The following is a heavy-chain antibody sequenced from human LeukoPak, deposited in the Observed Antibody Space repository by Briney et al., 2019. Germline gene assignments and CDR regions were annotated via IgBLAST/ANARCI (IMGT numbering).Heavy chain of an antibody. V-gene: IGHV3-23*01. CDR2: ISGSGGST. Sequence: GGSLRLSCAASGFIFSSYAMSWVRQAPGKGLEWVSAISGSGGSTYYADSVKGRFTISRDNSKNTLYLQMNSLRAEDTAVYYCAKDDEDGSGSYYNNWFDPWGQGTLVTVSS. CDR3: AKDDEDGSGSYYNNWFDP. J-gene: IGHJ5*02. D-gene: IGHD3-10*01. CDR1: GFIFSSYA.